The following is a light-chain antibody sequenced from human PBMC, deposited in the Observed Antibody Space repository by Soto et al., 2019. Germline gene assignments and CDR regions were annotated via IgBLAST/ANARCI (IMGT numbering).Light chain of an antibody. CDR1: QSVRNY. V-gene: IGKV3-11*01. CDR3: QQRNNWPRIT. CDR2: ESS. J-gene: IGKJ5*01. Sequence: EIVLTQSAATLSLSQGERATLSCRASQSVRNYLAWYQHKPGQAPRLLIYESSNRASGIPARFSGSGSGTDFTLTISSLEPEDFAVYYCQQRNNWPRITFGQGARLEI.